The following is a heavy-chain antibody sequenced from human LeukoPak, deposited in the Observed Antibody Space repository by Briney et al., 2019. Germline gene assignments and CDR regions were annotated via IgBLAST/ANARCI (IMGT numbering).Heavy chain of an antibody. V-gene: IGHV3-64*02. CDR3: ARGYYYDSSGYLFDY. CDR2: ISSNADST. Sequence: GGSLRLSCAASEFTFSSYSMHWVRQAPGKELEYVSTISSNADSTYYVDSVKGKFTISRDNSKNSLYFKMGSLRPEDMAVYFCARGYYYDSSGYLFDYWGQGTLVTVSS. CDR1: EFTFSSYS. J-gene: IGHJ4*02. D-gene: IGHD3-22*01.